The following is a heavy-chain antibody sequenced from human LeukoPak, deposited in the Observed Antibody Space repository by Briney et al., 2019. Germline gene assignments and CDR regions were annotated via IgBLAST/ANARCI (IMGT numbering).Heavy chain of an antibody. Sequence: GGSLRLSCAASGFTFSSYSMNWVRQAPGKGLEWVSYISSSSSTIYYADSAKGRFTISRDNAKNSLYLQMNSLRAEDTAVYYCATDRYSTFDYWGQGILVTVSS. CDR3: ATDRYSTFDY. D-gene: IGHD6-13*01. CDR1: GFTFSSYS. CDR2: ISSSSSTI. V-gene: IGHV3-48*01. J-gene: IGHJ4*02.